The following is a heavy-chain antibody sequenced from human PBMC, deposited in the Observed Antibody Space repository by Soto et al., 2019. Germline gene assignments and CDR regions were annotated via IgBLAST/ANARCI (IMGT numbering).Heavy chain of an antibody. V-gene: IGHV3-7*01. Sequence: GGSLRLSCAVSGFTITNYWMSWVRQAPGKGLEWVATIKQDGSEKFYVDSVKGRFTISRDNAEKSLYLQMNSLSVEDTAVFFCARDVGYDYVNWGQGTLVTVSS. D-gene: IGHD5-12*01. CDR2: IKQDGSEK. CDR1: GFTITNYW. J-gene: IGHJ4*02. CDR3: ARDVGYDYVN.